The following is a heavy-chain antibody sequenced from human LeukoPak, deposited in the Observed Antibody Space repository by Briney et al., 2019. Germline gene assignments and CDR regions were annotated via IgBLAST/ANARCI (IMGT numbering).Heavy chain of an antibody. J-gene: IGHJ2*01. CDR1: GGSVSSGSYY. V-gene: IGHV4-61*01. CDR2: IYYSGST. D-gene: IGHD3-10*01. CDR3: ARVPYYYGSGTEYWYFDL. Sequence: LETLSLTCTVSGGSVSSGSYYWSWIRQPPGKELEWIGYIYYSGSTNYNPSLKSRVTISVDTSKNQFSLKLSSVTAADTAVYYCARVPYYYGSGTEYWYFDLWGRGTLVTVSS.